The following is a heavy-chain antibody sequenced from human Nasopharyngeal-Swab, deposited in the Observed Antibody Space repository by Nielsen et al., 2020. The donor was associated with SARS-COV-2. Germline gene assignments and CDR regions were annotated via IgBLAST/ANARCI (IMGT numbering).Heavy chain of an antibody. CDR3: ARDLGYSSSFGMDV. D-gene: IGHD6-13*01. J-gene: IGHJ6*02. CDR2: IIPIFGTA. CDR1: GGTFSSYA. V-gene: IGHV1-69*13. Sequence: SVKVSCKASGGTFSSYAISWVRQAPGQGLEWMGVIIPIFGTANYAQKFQGRVTITADESTSTAYMELSSLRSEDTAVYYCARDLGYSSSFGMDVWGQGTTVTVSS.